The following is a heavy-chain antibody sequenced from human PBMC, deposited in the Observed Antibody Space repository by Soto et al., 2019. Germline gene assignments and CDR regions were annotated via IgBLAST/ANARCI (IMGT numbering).Heavy chain of an antibody. CDR2: INHSGST. Sequence: SETLSLTCAVYGGSFSGYYWSWIRQPPGKGLEWIGEINHSGSTNYNPSLKSRVTISVDTSKNQFSLKLSSVTAADTAVYYCARATSAPPGSSVVVPAATPYYFDYWGQGTLVTVSS. CDR1: GGSFSGYY. V-gene: IGHV4-34*01. J-gene: IGHJ4*02. CDR3: ARATSAPPGSSVVVPAATPYYFDY. D-gene: IGHD2-2*01.